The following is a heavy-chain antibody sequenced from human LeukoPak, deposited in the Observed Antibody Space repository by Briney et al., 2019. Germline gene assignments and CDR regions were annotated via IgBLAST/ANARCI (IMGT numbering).Heavy chain of an antibody. CDR1: GFTLSTYD. J-gene: IGHJ4*02. CDR3: AKDLAAVPGNKCFAY. D-gene: IGHD6-19*01. Sequence: PGGSLRLFCAASGFTLSTYDMTWVRQAPGKGLEGGSSISGSGGSTYYADSVKGRFTTSRDNSKNTLYLQMNGLRAEDTAVYYCAKDLAAVPGNKCFAYWGRGTLVTVSS. V-gene: IGHV3-23*01. CDR2: ISGSGGST.